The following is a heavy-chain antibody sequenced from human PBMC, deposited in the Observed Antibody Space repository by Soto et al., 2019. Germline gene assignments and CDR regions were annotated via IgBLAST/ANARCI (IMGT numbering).Heavy chain of an antibody. CDR3: AREYCTNGVCYGIWFDP. CDR2: ISYDGSNK. CDR1: GFTFSSYA. V-gene: IGHV3-30-3*01. D-gene: IGHD2-8*01. Sequence: GGSLRLSCAASGFTFSSYAMHWVRQAPGKGLEWVAVISYDGSNKYYADSVKGRFTISRDNSKNTLYLQMNSLIAEDTAVYYCAREYCTNGVCYGIWFDPWGQGTLVTVSS. J-gene: IGHJ5*02.